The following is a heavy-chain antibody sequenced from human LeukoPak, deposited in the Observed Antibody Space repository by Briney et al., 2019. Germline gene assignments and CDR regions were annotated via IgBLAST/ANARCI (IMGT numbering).Heavy chain of an antibody. V-gene: IGHV4-4*07. D-gene: IGHD2-2*01. CDR2: IYTSGGT. J-gene: IGHJ6*03. Sequence: PSGTLSLTCTISGGSIGPYYWSWLRQPPGKGLEWIGRIYTSGGTNYNPSLKSRVTISVDTSKNQFSLKLSSVTAADTAVYYCARDSCSSTSCYSHYYYYYMDVWGKGTTVTVSS. CDR1: GGSIGPYY. CDR3: ARDSCSSTSCYSHYYYYYMDV.